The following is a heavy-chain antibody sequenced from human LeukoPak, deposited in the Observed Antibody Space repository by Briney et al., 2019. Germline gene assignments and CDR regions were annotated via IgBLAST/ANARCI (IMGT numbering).Heavy chain of an antibody. Sequence: PGGSLRLSCAASGFIFSSYEMNWVRQAPGKGLEWVSYISGSGSTIYYGDSLEGRFTISRDNANNPLYLQINSLRVEDTAVYYCATLWDPVAGTTQPLLWGQGTLVTVSS. CDR1: GFIFSSYE. V-gene: IGHV3-48*03. CDR2: ISGSGSTI. D-gene: IGHD6-19*01. CDR3: ATLWDPVAGTTQPLL. J-gene: IGHJ4*02.